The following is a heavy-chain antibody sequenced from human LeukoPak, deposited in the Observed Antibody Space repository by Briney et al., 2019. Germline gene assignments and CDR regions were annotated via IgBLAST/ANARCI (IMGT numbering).Heavy chain of an antibody. CDR1: GYTFTSYD. Sequence: GASVKVSRKASGYTFTSYDINWVRQATGQGLEWMGWMNPNSGNTGYAQKFQGRVTITRNTSISTAYMELSSLRSEDTAVYYCASLMGGSSSSGWYGREYTQYYYMDVWGKGTTVTVSS. J-gene: IGHJ6*03. CDR2: MNPNSGNT. D-gene: IGHD6-19*01. V-gene: IGHV1-8*03. CDR3: ASLMGGSSSSGWYGREYTQYYYMDV.